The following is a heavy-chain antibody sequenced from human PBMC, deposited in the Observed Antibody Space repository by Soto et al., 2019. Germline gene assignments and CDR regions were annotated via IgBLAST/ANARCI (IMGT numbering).Heavy chain of an antibody. CDR1: GFTFSSYW. J-gene: IGHJ5*02. CDR2: IKQDGSEK. V-gene: IGHV3-7*01. CDR3: ARDSARFDP. Sequence: GESLKISCAASGFTFSSYWMSWVRQAPGKGLEWVANIKQDGSEKYYVDSVKGRFTISRDNAKNSLYLQMNSLRAEDTAVYYCARDSARFDPWGQGTLVTVSS.